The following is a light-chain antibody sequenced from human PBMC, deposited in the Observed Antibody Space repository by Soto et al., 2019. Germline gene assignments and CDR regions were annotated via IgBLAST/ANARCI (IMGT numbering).Light chain of an antibody. J-gene: IGKJ4*01. CDR1: QSVSSY. V-gene: IGKV3-11*01. CDR2: DAT. Sequence: EIVLTQSPATLSVSPGERATLSCRASQSVSSYLAWYQQKPGQAPRLLIYDATNRATGIPSRFSGSGSGTDFTLTISSLEPEDFAVYYCQQRKIWPPLTFGGGTKVEIK. CDR3: QQRKIWPPLT.